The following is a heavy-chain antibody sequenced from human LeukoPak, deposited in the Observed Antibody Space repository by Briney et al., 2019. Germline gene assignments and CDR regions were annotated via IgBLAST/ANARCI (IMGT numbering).Heavy chain of an antibody. Sequence: PSETLSLTCAVYGGSFSGYYWSWIRQPPGKGLECIGEINHSGSPNYNPSLKSRVTISVDKSKNQFSLKLTSVTAADTAVYYCARGGTTATSTRYYYYTDVWGKGTSVTVSS. CDR2: INHSGSP. J-gene: IGHJ6*03. D-gene: IGHD4-11*01. CDR3: ARGGTTATSTRYYYYTDV. CDR1: GGSFSGYY. V-gene: IGHV4-34*01.